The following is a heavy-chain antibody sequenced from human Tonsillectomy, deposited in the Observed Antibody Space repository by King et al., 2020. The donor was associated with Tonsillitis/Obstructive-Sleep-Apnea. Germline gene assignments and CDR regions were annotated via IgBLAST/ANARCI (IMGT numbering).Heavy chain of an antibody. CDR3: ARVKLYSSSADYDY. V-gene: IGHV1-3*01. Sequence: QLVQSGAEVKKPGASVKVSCKASGYTFSSYDIHWVRQAPGQRLEWMGWNNGGNSNTKFSQKFEGRVTITRDTSASTAYMELSSLRSEDTAVYYCARVKLYSSSADYDYWGQGTLVTVSS. CDR2: NNGGNSNT. J-gene: IGHJ4*02. D-gene: IGHD6-6*01. CDR1: GYTFSSYD.